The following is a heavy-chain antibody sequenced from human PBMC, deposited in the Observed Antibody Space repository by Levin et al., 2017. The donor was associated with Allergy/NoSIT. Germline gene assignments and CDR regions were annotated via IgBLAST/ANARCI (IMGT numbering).Heavy chain of an antibody. CDR3: ARADSSAYPDY. D-gene: IGHD3-22*01. J-gene: IGHJ4*02. Sequence: GESLKISCAASGFTFSSYAMHWFRQAPGKGLEWVAVISYDGSTTYYADSVKGRFTISRDNSNNTVYVQMDSVRPEDTAVIYCARADSSAYPDYWGQGTLDSVSS. V-gene: IGHV3-30-3*01. CDR1: GFTFSSYA. CDR2: ISYDGSTT.